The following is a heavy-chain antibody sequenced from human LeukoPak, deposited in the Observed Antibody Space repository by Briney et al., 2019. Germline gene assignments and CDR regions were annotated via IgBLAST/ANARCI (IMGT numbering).Heavy chain of an antibody. D-gene: IGHD3-22*01. CDR1: GFTVSSTY. V-gene: IGHV3-66*01. CDR2: IYSGGTT. Sequence: GGSLRLSCAASGFTVSSTYMSWVRQAAGKGLEWVSVIYSGGTTTYADSVKGRFTISRDNSKNSLYLQMNSLRAEDTAVYYCARASTWVPGEDSSGYYYPYAFDLWGQGTMVTVSS. J-gene: IGHJ3*01. CDR3: ARASTWVPGEDSSGYYYPYAFDL.